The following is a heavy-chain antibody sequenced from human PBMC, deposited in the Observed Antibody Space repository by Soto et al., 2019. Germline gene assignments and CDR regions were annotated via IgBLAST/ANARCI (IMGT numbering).Heavy chain of an antibody. D-gene: IGHD4-17*01. CDR3: AKKGLRLNWFDP. Sequence: EVQLLESGGGLVQPGGSLRLSCAASGFTFSSYAMSWVRQAPGKGLEWVSAITASGGSTFYADSVKGRFTISRDNSRETLYLQMSSLRADDTAVYYCAKKGLRLNWFDPWGQGTLVTVSS. V-gene: IGHV3-23*01. J-gene: IGHJ5*02. CDR1: GFTFSSYA. CDR2: ITASGGST.